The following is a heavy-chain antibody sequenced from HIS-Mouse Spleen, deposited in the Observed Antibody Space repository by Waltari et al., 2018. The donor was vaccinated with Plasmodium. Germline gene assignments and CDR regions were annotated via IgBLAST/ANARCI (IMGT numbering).Heavy chain of an antibody. CDR2: ISGSGGST. CDR1: GFPFGSYP. Sequence: EVQLLESGGGWLRPGGSLRLSCQAFGFPFGSYPMSWVLQAPGKGLEWVSAISGSGGSTYYADSVKGRFTISRDNSKNTLYLQMNSLRAEDTAVYYCAKSSKGTGDLWDYWGQGTLVTVSS. V-gene: IGHV3-23*01. CDR3: AKSSKGTGDLWDY. D-gene: IGHD7-27*01. J-gene: IGHJ4*02.